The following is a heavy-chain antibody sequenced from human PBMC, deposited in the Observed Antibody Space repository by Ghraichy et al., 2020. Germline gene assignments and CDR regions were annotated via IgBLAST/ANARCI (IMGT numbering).Heavy chain of an antibody. J-gene: IGHJ4*02. Sequence: SETLSLTCTVSGGSISSGGYYWSWIRQHPGKGLEWIGYIYYSGSTYYNPSLKSRVTISVDTSKNQFSLKLSSVTAADTAVYYCARELTQVARFDYWGQGTLVTVSS. CDR2: IYYSGST. CDR3: ARELTQVARFDY. D-gene: IGHD2-15*01. CDR1: GGSISSGGYY. V-gene: IGHV4-31*03.